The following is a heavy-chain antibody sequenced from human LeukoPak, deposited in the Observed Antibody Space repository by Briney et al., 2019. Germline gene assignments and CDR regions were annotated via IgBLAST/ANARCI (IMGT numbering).Heavy chain of an antibody. Sequence: SEPLSLTCAVYGGSVSRYYWSLIHQPPPKGQESIGEINHSGSTNYNPSLKSRVTISVDTSKNQFSLKLSSVTAADTAVYYCARGRHQLYSSRRGAWYFDLWGRGTLVTVSS. CDR2: INHSGST. D-gene: IGHD6-13*01. J-gene: IGHJ2*01. CDR1: GGSVSRYY. V-gene: IGHV4-34*01. CDR3: ARGRHQLYSSRRGAWYFDL.